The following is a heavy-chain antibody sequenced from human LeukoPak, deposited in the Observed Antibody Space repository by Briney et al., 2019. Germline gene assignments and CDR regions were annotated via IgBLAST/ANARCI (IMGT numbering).Heavy chain of an antibody. V-gene: IGHV1-2*02. D-gene: IGHD6-6*01. CDR2: INPNSGGT. J-gene: IGHJ6*03. Sequence: ASVKVSCKASGYTFTGYYMHWVRQAPGQGLEWMGWINPNSGGTNYAQKFQGRVTMTRDTSISTAYMELSRLRSDDMAVYYCARRAQAAPYYYYYMDVWGKGTTVTVSS. CDR3: ARRAQAAPYYYYYMDV. CDR1: GYTFTGYY.